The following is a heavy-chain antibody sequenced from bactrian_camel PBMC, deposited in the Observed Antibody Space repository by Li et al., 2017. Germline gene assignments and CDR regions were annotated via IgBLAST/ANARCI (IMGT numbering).Heavy chain of an antibody. J-gene: IGHJ4*01. Sequence: HVQLVESGGGSVQDGGSLTLSCGHSSSSYCMAWLRQAPGKEREGVALLHTSDGRNTYYADSVKGQFTISRDNAKNTLYLQMNSLKPEDTAMYYCAAYLTTWRQSPLTSEYKFWGQGTQVTVS. D-gene: IGHD5*01. CDR2: LHTSDGRNT. CDR3: AAYLTTWRQSPLTSEYKF. V-gene: IGHV3S68*01. CDR1: HSSSSYC.